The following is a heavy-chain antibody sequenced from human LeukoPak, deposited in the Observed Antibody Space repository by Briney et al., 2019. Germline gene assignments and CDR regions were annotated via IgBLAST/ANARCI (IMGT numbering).Heavy chain of an antibody. CDR1: SGSISSGSYH. J-gene: IGHJ4*02. D-gene: IGHD1-26*01. Sequence: PSETLSLTCSVSSGSISSGSYHWTWIRQPAGKRLEWLGRIDSSGSTNYNPSLKSRITISIDTSKNQFSLKLTSVTAADTALYYCARDSTTSWYGQDFWGQGTLVTVSS. CDR3: ARDSTTSWYGQDF. CDR2: IDSSGST. V-gene: IGHV4-61*02.